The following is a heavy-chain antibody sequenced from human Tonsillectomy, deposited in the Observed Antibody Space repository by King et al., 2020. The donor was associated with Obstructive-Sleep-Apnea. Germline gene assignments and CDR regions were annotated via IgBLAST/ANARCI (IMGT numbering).Heavy chain of an antibody. J-gene: IGHJ5*02. CDR1: GFTFSSYW. D-gene: IGHD4-17*01. Sequence: VQLVESGGGVVQPGGSLRLSCSASGFTFSSYWMGWVRQAPGKGLEWVANINEGGGERNYVDSVKGRFTISRGNAKNSLFLQRNSLRAEGTAVYYCARVGGPYGDYGVFRFDPWGQETLVTVSS. CDR2: INEGGGER. V-gene: IGHV3-7*03. CDR3: ARVGGPYGDYGVFRFDP.